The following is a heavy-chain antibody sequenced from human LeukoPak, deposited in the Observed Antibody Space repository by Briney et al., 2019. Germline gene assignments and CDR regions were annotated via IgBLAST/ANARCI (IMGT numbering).Heavy chain of an antibody. D-gene: IGHD2-2*01. CDR2: ISSSGSTI. V-gene: IGHV3-48*04. Sequence: GGSLRLSCAASGFTFSNYAMHWVRQAPGKGLEWVSYISSSGSTIYYADSVKGRFTISRDNAKNSLYLQMNSLRAEDTAVYYCARLGLGYCSSTSCYYYYYMDVWGKGTTVTVSS. J-gene: IGHJ6*03. CDR3: ARLGLGYCSSTSCYYYYYMDV. CDR1: GFTFSNYA.